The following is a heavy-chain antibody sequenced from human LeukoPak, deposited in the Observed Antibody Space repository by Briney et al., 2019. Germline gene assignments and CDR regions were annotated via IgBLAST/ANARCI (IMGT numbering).Heavy chain of an antibody. Sequence: TSETLSLTCTVSGGSISTGSYCWSWIRQPAGKGLEWIGHIYTSGNTNYNPSLKSRVTISVDTSKNQFSLKLSSVTAADTAVYYCARAPGGYGSGSRGAFDIWGQGTIVTVSS. CDR1: GGSISTGSYC. J-gene: IGHJ3*02. V-gene: IGHV4-61*09. CDR2: IYTSGNT. D-gene: IGHD3-10*01. CDR3: ARAPGGYGSGSRGAFDI.